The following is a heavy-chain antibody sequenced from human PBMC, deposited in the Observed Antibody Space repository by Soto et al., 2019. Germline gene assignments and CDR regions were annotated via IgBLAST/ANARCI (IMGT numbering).Heavy chain of an antibody. Sequence: QVQLVQSGAEVKKPGSSVKVSCKASGGTFSSYAISWVRQAPGQGLEWMGEIIPIFGTANYAQKFQGRVTITXXEXTXTAYMELRSLRSEDTPVYYCARDRGPSSGYYPYWFDPWGQGTLVTVSS. CDR1: GGTFSSYA. D-gene: IGHD3-22*01. CDR3: ARDRGPSSGYYPYWFDP. J-gene: IGHJ5*02. CDR2: IIPIFGTA. V-gene: IGHV1-69*12.